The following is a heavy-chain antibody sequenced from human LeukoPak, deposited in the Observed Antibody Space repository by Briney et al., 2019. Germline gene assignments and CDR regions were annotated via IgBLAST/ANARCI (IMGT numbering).Heavy chain of an antibody. Sequence: PSETLSLTCTVSGGSISSSSYYWGWIRQPPGKGLEWIGSIYYSGSTYYNPSLKSRVTISVDTSKNQFSLKLSSVTAADTAVYYCARGATRYYYGSGSYNFDYWGQGTLVTVSS. CDR2: IYYSGST. CDR3: ARGATRYYYGSGSYNFDY. J-gene: IGHJ4*02. CDR1: GGSISSSSYY. V-gene: IGHV4-39*07. D-gene: IGHD3-10*01.